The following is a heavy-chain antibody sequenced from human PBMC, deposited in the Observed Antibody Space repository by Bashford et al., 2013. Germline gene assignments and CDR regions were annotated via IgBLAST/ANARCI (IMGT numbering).Heavy chain of an antibody. V-gene: IGHV3-23*01. J-gene: IGHJ6*02. CDR3: AKSLHDSGSGRLGWDGMDV. Sequence: GRFTISRDNSRNTLDLQMNSLRAEDTAIYYCAKSLHDSGSGRLGWDGMDVWGQGTTVTVSS. D-gene: IGHD3-10*01.